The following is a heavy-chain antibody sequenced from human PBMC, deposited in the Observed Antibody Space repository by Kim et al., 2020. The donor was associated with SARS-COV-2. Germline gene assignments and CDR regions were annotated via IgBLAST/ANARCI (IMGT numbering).Heavy chain of an antibody. J-gene: IGHJ6*02. V-gene: IGHV1-18*01. CDR3: AREASGGYYYYGMDV. D-gene: IGHD1-26*01. Sequence: QKLQGRATMTTDPSTSTAYMELRSLRSDDTAVYYCAREASGGYYYYGMDVWGQGTTVTVSS.